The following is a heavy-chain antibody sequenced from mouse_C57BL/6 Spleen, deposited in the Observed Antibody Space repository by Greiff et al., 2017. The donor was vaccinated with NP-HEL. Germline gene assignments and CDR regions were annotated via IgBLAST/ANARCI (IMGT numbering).Heavy chain of an antibody. D-gene: IGHD1-1*01. V-gene: IGHV10-1*01. Sequence: EVKLVESGGGLVQPKGSLKLSCAASGFSFNTYAMNWVRQAPGKGLEWVARIRSKSNNYATYYADSVKDRFTISRDDSESMLYLQMNNLKTEDTAMCYCVRHGPYCYSSSDAWYVDVWGTGTTVTVSS. J-gene: IGHJ1*03. CDR3: VRHGPYCYSSSDAWYVDV. CDR1: GFSFNTYA. CDR2: IRSKSNNYAT.